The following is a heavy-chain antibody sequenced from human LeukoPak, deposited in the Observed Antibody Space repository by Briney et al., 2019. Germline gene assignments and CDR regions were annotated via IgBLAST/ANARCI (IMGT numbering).Heavy chain of an antibody. V-gene: IGHV4-39*01. CDR1: GGSISSSSYY. D-gene: IGHD2-15*01. Sequence: SETLSLTCTVSGGSISSSSYYWGWIRQPPGKGLEWIGSIYYSGSTYYNPSLKSRITISVDTSKNQFSRKLSSVTAADTAVYYCARLSVAINDYGDYRGQGTLVTVS. CDR2: IYYSGST. J-gene: IGHJ4*02. CDR3: ARLSVAINDYGDY.